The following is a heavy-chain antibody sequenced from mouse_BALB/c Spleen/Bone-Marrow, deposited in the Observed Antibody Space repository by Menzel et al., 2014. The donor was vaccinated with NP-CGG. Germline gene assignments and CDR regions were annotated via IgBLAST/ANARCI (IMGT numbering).Heavy chain of an antibody. CDR1: GDSITSGY. Sequence: EVKVVESGPSLVKPSQTLSLTCSVTGDSITSGYWNWIRKFPGNKLEFMGYISYSDNTYFNPSLKSRISITRDTSKNQYYLQLNSVTTEDTATYYCARLGGYYAWFAYWGQGTLATVSA. CDR2: ISYSDNT. D-gene: IGHD2-3*01. V-gene: IGHV3-8*02. J-gene: IGHJ3*01. CDR3: ARLGGYYAWFAY.